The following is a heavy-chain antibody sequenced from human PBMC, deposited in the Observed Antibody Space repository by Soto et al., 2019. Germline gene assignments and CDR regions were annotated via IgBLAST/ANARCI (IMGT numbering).Heavy chain of an antibody. Sequence: GGSLRLSCAASGFTFSSYAMSWVRQAPGKGLEWVSAISGSGGSTYYADSVKGRFTISRDNSKNTLYLQMNSLRAEDTAVYYCAKDQGLWFGELNWFDPWGQGTLVTVSS. D-gene: IGHD3-10*01. V-gene: IGHV3-23*01. CDR3: AKDQGLWFGELNWFDP. CDR1: GFTFSSYA. CDR2: ISGSGGST. J-gene: IGHJ5*02.